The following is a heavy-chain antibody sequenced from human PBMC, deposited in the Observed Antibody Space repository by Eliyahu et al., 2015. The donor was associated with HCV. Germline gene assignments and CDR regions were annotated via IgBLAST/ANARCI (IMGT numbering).Heavy chain of an antibody. CDR1: GXTFSSYA. Sequence: QVQLVQSGAEMKKPGSSVKVSCKASGXTFSSYAISWVRXAPGQGLEWMGRIIPILGIANYAQKFQGRVTITADKSTSTAYMELSSLRSEDTAVYYCASPNLKTGDDSFDYWGQGTLVTVSS. CDR2: IIPILGIA. CDR3: ASPNLKTGDDSFDY. V-gene: IGHV1-69*04. J-gene: IGHJ4*02. D-gene: IGHD7-27*01.